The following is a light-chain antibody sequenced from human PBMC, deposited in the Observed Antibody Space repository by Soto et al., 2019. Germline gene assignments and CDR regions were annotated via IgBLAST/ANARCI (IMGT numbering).Light chain of an antibody. CDR2: GAS. CDR3: QQYDQWPRGT. V-gene: IGKV3-15*01. J-gene: IGKJ2*01. CDR1: QSIDTY. Sequence: EIVLTQSPAALSVSPGERATLSCRASQSIDTYLAWYQQKPGQAPRPLIYGASNRATGIPARFSGSGSGTEFTLTLSSLQSEDFAVYYCQQYDQWPRGTFGQGTKLEI.